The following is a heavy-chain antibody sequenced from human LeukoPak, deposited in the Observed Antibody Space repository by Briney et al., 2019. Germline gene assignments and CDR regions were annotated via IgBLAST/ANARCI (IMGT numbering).Heavy chain of an antibody. CDR2: IYYSGST. V-gene: IGHV4-61*01. Sequence: PSETLSLTCTVSGGSISSGTYYWSWIRQPPGKGLEWIGYIYYSGSTNYNPSLKSRVTISVDTSKNQFSLKLSSVTAADTAVYYCAREGPYYLDYWGQGTLVTVSS. CDR1: GGSISSGTYY. J-gene: IGHJ4*02. CDR3: AREGPYYLDY.